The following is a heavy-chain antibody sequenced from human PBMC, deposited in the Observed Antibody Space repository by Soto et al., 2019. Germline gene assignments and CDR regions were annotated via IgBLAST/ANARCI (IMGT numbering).Heavy chain of an antibody. V-gene: IGHV1-69*13. J-gene: IGHJ5*02. D-gene: IGHD6-13*01. CDR2: IIPIFGTA. Sequence: SVKVSCKASGGTFSSYAISWVRQAPGQGLEWMGGIIPIFGTANYAQKFQGRVTITADESTSTAYMELSSLRSEDTAVYYCARVGSSWYWFAPWGQGTLVIVSA. CDR1: GGTFSSYA. CDR3: ARVGSSWYWFAP.